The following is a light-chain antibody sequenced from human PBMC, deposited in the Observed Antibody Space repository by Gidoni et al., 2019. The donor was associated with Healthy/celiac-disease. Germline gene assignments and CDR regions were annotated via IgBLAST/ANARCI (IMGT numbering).Light chain of an antibody. V-gene: IGLV1-40*01. CDR1: SANIGAGYD. J-gene: IGLJ3*02. CDR2: GTS. CDR3: QSYDSSLSGGV. Sequence: QSVLTPPPSVSGAPAPRVTISGTGRSANIGAGYDVHWYQQLPGTAPKLLIYGTSNRPSGVPDRFSGSKSGTAASLAITGLQAEDEADYYGQSYDSSLSGGVFGGGTKLTVL.